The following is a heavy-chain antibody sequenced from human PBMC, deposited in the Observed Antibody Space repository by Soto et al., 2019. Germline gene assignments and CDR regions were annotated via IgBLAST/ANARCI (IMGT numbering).Heavy chain of an antibody. V-gene: IGHV3-49*03. D-gene: IGHD2-8*01. CDR3: TRDLITEYVDYYYYYMDV. CDR1: GFTFGDYA. CDR2: IRSKAYGGTT. Sequence: GGSLRLSCTASGFTFGDYAMSWFRQAPGKGLEWVGFIRSKAYGGTTEYAASVKGRFTISRDDSKSIAYLQMNSLKTEDTAVYYCTRDLITEYVDYYYYYMDVWGKGTTVTVSS. J-gene: IGHJ6*03.